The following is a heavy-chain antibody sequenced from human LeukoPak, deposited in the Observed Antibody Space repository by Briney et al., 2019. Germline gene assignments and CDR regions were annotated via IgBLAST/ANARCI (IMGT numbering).Heavy chain of an antibody. CDR2: IKQDGSEK. J-gene: IGHJ3*02. CDR3: ARLTYYYDSSGRSWAFDI. V-gene: IGHV3-7*01. Sequence: GGSLRLSCAASGFTFSSYWMSWVRQAPGKGLEWVANIKQDGSEKYYVDSVKGRFTISRDNAKNSLYLQMNSLRAEDTAVYYCARLTYYYDSSGRSWAFDIWGQGTMVTVSS. CDR1: GFTFSSYW. D-gene: IGHD3-22*01.